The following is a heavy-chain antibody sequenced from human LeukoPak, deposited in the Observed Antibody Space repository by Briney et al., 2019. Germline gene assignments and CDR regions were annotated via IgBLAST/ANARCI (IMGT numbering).Heavy chain of an antibody. CDR2: IKSKTDGGTT. V-gene: IGHV3-15*01. CDR1: GFTFSNAW. Sequence: GGSLRLSCAASGFTFSNAWMSWVRQAPGKGLEWVGRIKSKTDGGTTDYAAPVKGRFTISRDDSKNTLYLQMDSLKTEDTAVYYCTTGRCSGGSCYSGCYWGQGTLVTVSS. D-gene: IGHD2-15*01. J-gene: IGHJ4*02. CDR3: TTGRCSGGSCYSGCY.